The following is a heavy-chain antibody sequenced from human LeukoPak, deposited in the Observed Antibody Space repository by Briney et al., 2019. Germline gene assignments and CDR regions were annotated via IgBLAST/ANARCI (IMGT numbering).Heavy chain of an antibody. V-gene: IGHV4-30-4*01. CDR1: GGSISSGDYY. D-gene: IGHD3-22*01. Sequence: SQTLSLTCTVSGGSISSGDYYWSWIRQPPGKGLEWIGYIYYSGSTYYNPSLKSRVTISVDTSKNQFSLKLSSATAADTAVYYCARGLYYDSSGYYGYYFDYWGQGTLVTVSS. CDR3: ARGLYYDSSGYYGYYFDY. CDR2: IYYSGST. J-gene: IGHJ4*02.